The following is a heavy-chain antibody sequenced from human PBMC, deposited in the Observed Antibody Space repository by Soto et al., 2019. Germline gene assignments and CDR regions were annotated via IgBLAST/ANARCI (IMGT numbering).Heavy chain of an antibody. CDR2: ISSSGSTI. Sequence: GGSLRLSCXASGFTFSDYYMSWIRQAPGKGLEWVSYISSSGSTIYYADSVKGRFTISRDNAKNSLYLQMNSLRAEDTAVYYCSGYYSYVFDIWGQGTMVTVSS. D-gene: IGHD3-22*01. V-gene: IGHV3-11*01. J-gene: IGHJ3*02. CDR3: SGYYSYVFDI. CDR1: GFTFSDYY.